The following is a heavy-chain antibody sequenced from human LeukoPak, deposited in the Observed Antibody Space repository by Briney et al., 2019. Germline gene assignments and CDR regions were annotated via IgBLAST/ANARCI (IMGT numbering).Heavy chain of an antibody. Sequence: GGSLRLSCAASGFTFSDYYMSWSRQAPGKGLEWVAVIWYDGSNKYYADSVKGRFTISRDNSKNTLYLQMNSLRAEDTAVYYCAKDCLGFVVTTLRYYGMDVWGQGTTVTVSS. V-gene: IGHV3-30*02. CDR3: AKDCLGFVVTTLRYYGMDV. CDR2: IWYDGSNK. CDR1: GFTFSDYY. D-gene: IGHD4-11*01. J-gene: IGHJ6*02.